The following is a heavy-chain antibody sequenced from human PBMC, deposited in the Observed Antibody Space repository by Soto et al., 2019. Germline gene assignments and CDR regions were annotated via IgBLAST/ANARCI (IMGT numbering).Heavy chain of an antibody. CDR3: PKDSGQYYGSIGY. D-gene: IGHD3-10*01. J-gene: IGHJ4*02. Sequence: QVQLVESGGGVVQPGRSLRLSCAASGFTFSSYGMHWVRQAPGKGLEWVAVISYDGSNKYYADSVKGRFTISRDNSKNMLYLQLNSLRAEDMAVYYSPKDSGQYYGSIGYWGQGTLVTVSS. V-gene: IGHV3-30*18. CDR2: ISYDGSNK. CDR1: GFTFSSYG.